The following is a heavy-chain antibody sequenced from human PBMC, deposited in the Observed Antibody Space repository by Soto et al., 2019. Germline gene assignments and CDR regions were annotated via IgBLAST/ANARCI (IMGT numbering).Heavy chain of an antibody. CDR1: GGTFSSYS. V-gene: IGHV1-69*01. CDR3: AKQVVPAATNYWLDP. Sequence: QVQLVQSGAEVKKPGSSVKFSCKASGGTFSSYSISWVRQAPGQGLEWMGGIIPIFGTANYAQKFQGRVTITADESTSTAYMELSSLRSEDTAVYYCAKQVVPAATNYWLDPWGQGTLVTVAS. J-gene: IGHJ5*01. D-gene: IGHD2-2*01. CDR2: IIPIFGTA.